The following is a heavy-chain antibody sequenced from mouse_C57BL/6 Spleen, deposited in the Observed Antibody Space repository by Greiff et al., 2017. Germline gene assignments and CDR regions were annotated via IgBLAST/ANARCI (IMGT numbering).Heavy chain of an antibody. CDR1: GYTFTSYW. D-gene: IGHD1-1*01. J-gene: IGHJ2*01. V-gene: IGHV1-52*01. Sequence: VQLQQPGAALVRPGSSVKLSCKASGYTFTSYWMHWVKQRPIQGLEWIGNIDPSDSETHYNQKFKDKATLTVDKSSSTAYMQLSSLTSEDSAVYYCARGPITTVVATGYFDYWGQGTTLTVSS. CDR2: IDPSDSET. CDR3: ARGPITTVVATGYFDY.